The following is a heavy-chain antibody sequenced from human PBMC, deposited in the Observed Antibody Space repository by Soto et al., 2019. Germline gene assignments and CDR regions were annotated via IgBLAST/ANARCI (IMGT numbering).Heavy chain of an antibody. Sequence: GASVKVSCKASGGTLNNYAINWVRQAPGQGLEWMGGILPVSAPPDYAQKFQGRVSITADHSTSTVYMELSRLKSDDTAVYFCATDSNYDVSNSFWGQGTPVTVSS. CDR1: GGTLNNYA. V-gene: IGHV1-69*13. CDR3: ATDSNYDVSNSF. J-gene: IGHJ4*02. D-gene: IGHD3-3*01. CDR2: ILPVSAPP.